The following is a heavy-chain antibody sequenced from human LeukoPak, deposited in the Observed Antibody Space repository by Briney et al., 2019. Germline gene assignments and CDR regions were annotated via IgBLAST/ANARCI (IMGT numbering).Heavy chain of an antibody. Sequence: GGTPPLSFAASGFPFSIYAMHWVRPAPGKGLGYVSAISSNGGSTYYANSEKGRFTISRDNSKNTLYIQMGSMRAEDMAVYYCARDGGFLEWLLYGGLDYWGQGTLVTVSS. J-gene: IGHJ4*02. CDR3: ARDGGFLEWLLYGGLDY. D-gene: IGHD3-3*01. CDR2: ISSNGGST. V-gene: IGHV3-64*01. CDR1: GFPFSIYA.